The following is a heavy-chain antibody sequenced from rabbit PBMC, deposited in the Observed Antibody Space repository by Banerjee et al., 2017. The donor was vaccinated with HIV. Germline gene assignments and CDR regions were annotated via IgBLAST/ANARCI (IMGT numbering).Heavy chain of an antibody. CDR1: GFSFSSSYW. Sequence: QEQLEESGGDLVKPEGSLTLTCTASGFSFSSSYWICWVRQAPGKGLEWIACIYTGSSGSTYYATWVNGRFTISRSTSLTTVTLQMTSLTAADTATYFCARSDWGDCYFDLWGPGTLVTVS. CDR2: IYTGSSGST. D-gene: IGHD2-1*01. V-gene: IGHV1S45*01. J-gene: IGHJ4*01. CDR3: ARSDWGDCYFDL.